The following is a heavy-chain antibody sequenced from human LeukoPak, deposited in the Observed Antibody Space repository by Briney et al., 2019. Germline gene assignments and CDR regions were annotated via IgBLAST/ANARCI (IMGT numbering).Heavy chain of an antibody. CDR1: GGSFSSSSYY. V-gene: IGHV4-39*01. J-gene: IGHJ3*01. D-gene: IGHD3-16*01. Sequence: SETLSLTCTVSGGSFSSSSYYWGWIRQPPGKGLEWIGTISYSGSTSYNPSLKSRVTMSVDTSKNQFSPKLNSVTAADTAVFYCARIPWGSDAFDVWGQGTMVTVSS. CDR2: ISYSGST. CDR3: ARIPWGSDAFDV.